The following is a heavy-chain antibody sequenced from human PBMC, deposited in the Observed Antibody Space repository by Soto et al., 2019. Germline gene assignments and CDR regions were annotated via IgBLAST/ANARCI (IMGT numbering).Heavy chain of an antibody. Sequence: GGSLRLSCAASGFTFSSYAMSWVRQAPGKGLEWVSAISGSGGSTYYADSVKGRFTISRDNSKNTLYLQMNSLRAEDTAVYYCAKDRAILTGYYIPTSFDYWGQGTLVTVSS. J-gene: IGHJ4*02. D-gene: IGHD3-9*01. CDR3: AKDRAILTGYYIPTSFDY. V-gene: IGHV3-23*01. CDR1: GFTFSSYA. CDR2: ISGSGGST.